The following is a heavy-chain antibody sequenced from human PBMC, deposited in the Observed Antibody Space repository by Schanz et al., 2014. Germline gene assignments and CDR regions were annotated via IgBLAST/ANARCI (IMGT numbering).Heavy chain of an antibody. CDR1: GFTFSSYS. D-gene: IGHD2-8*02. Sequence: EAQLLDSGGGLAQPGGSLRLSCTASGFTFSSYSMNWVRQAPGKGLEWVSLISDSGDTAYYADSVKGRFTISRDNFKGALYLQMSSLRAEDTAVYYCAKSLESCPGGRCSRGYFDYWGQGTLVTVSS. CDR3: AKSLESCPGGRCSRGYFDY. CDR2: ISDSGDTA. V-gene: IGHV3-23*01. J-gene: IGHJ4*02.